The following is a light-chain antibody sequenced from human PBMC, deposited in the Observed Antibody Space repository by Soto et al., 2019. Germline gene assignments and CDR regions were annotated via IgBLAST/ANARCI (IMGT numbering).Light chain of an antibody. J-gene: IGLJ7*01. CDR1: SSDVGSYNL. CDR2: EVS. V-gene: IGLV2-23*02. CDR3: YSYAGSSTAV. Sequence: QSVLTQPASVSGSPGQSITISCTGTSSDVGSYNLVSWYQQRPGKAPKLMIYEVSKRPSGVSYRFSGSKSGNTASLTISGLQAEDEADYYCYSYAGSSTAVFGGGTQLTVL.